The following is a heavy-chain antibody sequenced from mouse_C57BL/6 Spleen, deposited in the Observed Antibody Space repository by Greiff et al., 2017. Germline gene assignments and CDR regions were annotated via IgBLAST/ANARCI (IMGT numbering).Heavy chain of an antibody. CDR3: ARALANWGFDY. Sequence: EVQLQQSGPELVKPGASVKISCKASGYTFTDYYMNWVKQSHGKSLEWIGDINPNNGGTSYNQKFKGKATLTVDKSSSTAYMELRSLTSEDSAVYYCARALANWGFDYWGQGTTLTVSS. D-gene: IGHD4-1*01. CDR2: INPNNGGT. CDR1: GYTFTDYY. J-gene: IGHJ2*01. V-gene: IGHV1-26*01.